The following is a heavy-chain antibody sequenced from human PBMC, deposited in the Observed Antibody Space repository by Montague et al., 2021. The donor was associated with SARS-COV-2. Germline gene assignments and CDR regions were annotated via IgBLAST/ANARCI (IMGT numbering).Heavy chain of an antibody. D-gene: IGHD3-10*01. CDR3: ARLESTRGVIIRGAFHI. CDR1: GDSINNSRYY. Sequence: SETLSLTCSVSGDSINNSRYYWGWIRQPPGKGLEWIGTIYYRGSAYYNPSLKSRVTISVDTSKDQFSLKLISLTATDTAVYYCARLESTRGVIIRGAFHIWGQGTKVTVSS. CDR2: IYYRGSA. V-gene: IGHV4-39*01. J-gene: IGHJ3*02.